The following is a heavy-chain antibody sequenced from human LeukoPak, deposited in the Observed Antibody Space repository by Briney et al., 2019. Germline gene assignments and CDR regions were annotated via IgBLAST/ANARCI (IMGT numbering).Heavy chain of an antibody. CDR2: ISSSSSTI. D-gene: IGHD5-18*01. V-gene: IGHV3-48*01. J-gene: IGHJ4*02. CDR3: ARDSLQLWERGTDY. Sequence: GGSLRLSCAASGFTFSSYAMSWVRQAPGKGLEWVSYISSSSSTIYYADSVKGRFTISRDNAKNSLYLQMNSLRAEDTAVYYCARDSLQLWERGTDYWGQGTLVTVSS. CDR1: GFTFSSYA.